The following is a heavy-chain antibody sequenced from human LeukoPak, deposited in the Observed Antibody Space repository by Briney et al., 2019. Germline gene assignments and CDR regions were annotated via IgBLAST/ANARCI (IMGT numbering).Heavy chain of an antibody. J-gene: IGHJ5*02. CDR3: ARSVGAMLLEA. V-gene: IGHV3-33*01. CDR2: IWYDGSNK. CDR1: GFTFSSYG. D-gene: IGHD1-26*01. Sequence: GGSLRLSCAASGFTFSSYGMHWVRQAPGKGLEWVAVIWYDGSNKYYADSVKGRFTISRDNSKNTLYLQMNSLRAEDTAVYYCARSVGAMLLEAWGQGTLVIVSS.